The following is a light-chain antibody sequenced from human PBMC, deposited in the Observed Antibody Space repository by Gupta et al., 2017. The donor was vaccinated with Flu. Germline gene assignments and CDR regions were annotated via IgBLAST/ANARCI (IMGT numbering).Light chain of an antibody. J-gene: IGKJ4*01. CDR1: QSVSSN. CDR2: GAS. CDR3: QQYNNWAGLT. Sequence: EIVMTQSPATLSVSPGERATLSCRASQSVSSNLAWYQQKPGQAPRLLIYGASTRATGIPARFSGSGSGTEFTLTISSRQSEDFAVYYCQQYNNWAGLTFGGGTKVEIK. V-gene: IGKV3-15*01.